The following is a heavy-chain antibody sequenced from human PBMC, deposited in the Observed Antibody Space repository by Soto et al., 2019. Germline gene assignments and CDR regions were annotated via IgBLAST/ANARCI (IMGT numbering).Heavy chain of an antibody. D-gene: IGHD3-3*01. J-gene: IGHJ4*02. CDR2: INSDGSST. V-gene: IGHV3-74*01. Sequence: GGSLRLSCAASGFTFSSYWMHWVRQAPGKGLVWVSRINSDGSSTSYADSVKGRFTISRDNAKNTLYLQMNSLRAEDTAVYYCARIRGHYDFWRGYADYWGQGTLVTVSS. CDR3: ARIRGHYDFWRGYADY. CDR1: GFTFSSYW.